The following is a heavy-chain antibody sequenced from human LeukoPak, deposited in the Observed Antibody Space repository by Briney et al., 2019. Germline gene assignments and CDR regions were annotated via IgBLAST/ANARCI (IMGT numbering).Heavy chain of an antibody. D-gene: IGHD5-18*01. Sequence: ASVKVSCKASGYTFTSYGISWVRQAPGQGVERMGWISAYNGNTNYAQKLQGRVTMTTDTSTSTAYMELRSLRSDDTAVYYCARVSGTAMVKTFDYWGQGTLVTVSS. CDR2: ISAYNGNT. CDR3: ARVSGTAMVKTFDY. J-gene: IGHJ4*02. V-gene: IGHV1-18*01. CDR1: GYTFTSYG.